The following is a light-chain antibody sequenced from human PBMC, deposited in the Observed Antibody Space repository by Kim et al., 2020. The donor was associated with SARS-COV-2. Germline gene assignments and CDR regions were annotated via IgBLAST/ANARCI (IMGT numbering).Light chain of an antibody. CDR3: CSYAGSRNV. V-gene: IGLV2-23*02. CDR2: EVT. Sequence: PRQSITISCTGTSSDVGNYNLVSWYQQHPGKAPKLMIYEVTKRPSGVSNRFSGSKSGNTASLTISGLQAEDEADYYCCSYAGSRNVFGGGTQLTVL. CDR1: SSDVGNYNL. J-gene: IGLJ7*01.